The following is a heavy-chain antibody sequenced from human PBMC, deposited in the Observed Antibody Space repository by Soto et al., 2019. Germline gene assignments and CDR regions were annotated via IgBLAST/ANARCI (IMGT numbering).Heavy chain of an antibody. CDR3: ARAKDIVVVPATLRQYYFDY. Sequence: QVQLVQSGAEVKKPGSSVKVSCKASGGTFSSYAISWVRQAPGQGLEWMGGIIPIFGTANYAQKFQGRVTITADESTSTGYMELSSLRSEDTAVYYCARAKDIVVVPATLRQYYFDYWGQGTLVTVSS. CDR1: GGTFSSYA. D-gene: IGHD2-2*01. J-gene: IGHJ4*02. V-gene: IGHV1-69*01. CDR2: IIPIFGTA.